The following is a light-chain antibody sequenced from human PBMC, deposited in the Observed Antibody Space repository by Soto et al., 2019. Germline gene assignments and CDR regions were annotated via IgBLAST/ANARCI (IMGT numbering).Light chain of an antibody. CDR3: AAWDGSLNVYV. J-gene: IGLJ1*01. Sequence: QSVLTQPPSASGTPGQRVTISCSGSSSSIGSNTVNWYQQLPGTAPKLLIYSTSQRPSGVPDRFSGSKSGTSASLAISGLQSEDEADYYCAAWDGSLNVYVFGTGAKLTVL. CDR1: SSSIGSNT. CDR2: STS. V-gene: IGLV1-44*01.